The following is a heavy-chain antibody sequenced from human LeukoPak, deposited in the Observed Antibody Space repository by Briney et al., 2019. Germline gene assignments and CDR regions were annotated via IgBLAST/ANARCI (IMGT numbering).Heavy chain of an antibody. D-gene: IGHD3-3*01. V-gene: IGHV4-34*01. Sequence: PSETLPLTCAVYGGSFSGYYWHWIRQPPGKGLEWIGEINHSGSTNYNPSLKSRVTISVDTSKNQFSLKLGSVTAADTAVYYGARWQHELRFLEWLLLHYNWFDPWGQGTLVSVSS. J-gene: IGHJ5*02. CDR2: INHSGST. CDR1: GGSFSGYY. CDR3: ARWQHELRFLEWLLLHYNWFDP.